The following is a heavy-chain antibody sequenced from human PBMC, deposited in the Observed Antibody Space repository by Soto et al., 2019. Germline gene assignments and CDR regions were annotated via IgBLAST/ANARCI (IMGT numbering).Heavy chain of an antibody. CDR1: GYTFTSYD. CDR3: ARGITIFGVVDP. Sequence: QVQLVQYGAEVKKPGASVKVSCKASGYTFTSYDINWVRQATGQGLEWMGWMNPNSGNTGDAQKFQGRVTMTRNTSTSTASMELSSLRSEATAVYYCARGITIFGVVDPGGQGTLVTVSS. V-gene: IGHV1-8*01. J-gene: IGHJ5*02. D-gene: IGHD3-3*01. CDR2: MNPNSGNT.